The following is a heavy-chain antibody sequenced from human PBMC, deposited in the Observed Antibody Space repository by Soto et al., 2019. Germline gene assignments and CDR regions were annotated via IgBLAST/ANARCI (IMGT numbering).Heavy chain of an antibody. V-gene: IGHV2-5*02. J-gene: IGHJ5*02. D-gene: IGHD3-10*01. Sequence: ITLKESGPTLVKPTQTLTLTCTFSGFSLSTSAVGVGWIRQPPGKALEWLALIYWDEDKRDSPSLKSKLTITKDTSKNQVFHTITSMHPVDTATYYCGYVHYNSGRWDAWGRETLVTVCS. CDR2: IYWDEDK. CDR3: GYVHYNSGRWDA. CDR1: GFSLSTSAVG.